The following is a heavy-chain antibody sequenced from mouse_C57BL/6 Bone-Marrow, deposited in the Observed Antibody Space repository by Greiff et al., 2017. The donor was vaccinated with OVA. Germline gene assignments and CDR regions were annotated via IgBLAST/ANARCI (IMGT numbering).Heavy chain of an antibody. D-gene: IGHD1-1*01. CDR3: ARGIYYGSSHWYFDV. CDR1: GYTFTTYP. V-gene: IGHV1-47*01. Sequence: VQLQQSGAELVKPGASVKMSCKASGYTFTTYPIEWMKQNHGKSLEWIGNFHPYNDDTKYNEKFKGKATLTVEKSSSTVYLELSRLTSDDSAVYYGARGIYYGSSHWYFDVWGTGTTVTVSS. J-gene: IGHJ1*03. CDR2: FHPYNDDT.